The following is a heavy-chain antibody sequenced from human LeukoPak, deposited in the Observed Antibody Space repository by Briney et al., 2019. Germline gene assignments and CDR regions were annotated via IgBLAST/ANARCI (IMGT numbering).Heavy chain of an antibody. J-gene: IGHJ5*02. CDR1: GFTFSSYA. V-gene: IGHV3-23*01. Sequence: PGGSLRLSCAASGFTFSSYAMSWVRQAPGKGLEWVSAISGSGGSTYYADSVKGRFTISRDNSKNTLYLQMNSLRVEDTAVYYCAKDRRRITVAGLWFDPWGQGTLVTVSS. D-gene: IGHD6-19*01. CDR2: ISGSGGST. CDR3: AKDRRRITVAGLWFDP.